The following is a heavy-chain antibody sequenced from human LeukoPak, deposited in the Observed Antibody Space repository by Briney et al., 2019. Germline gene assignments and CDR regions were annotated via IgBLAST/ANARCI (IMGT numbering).Heavy chain of an antibody. Sequence: GESLKISCKGSGYRFTSYWIGWVRQMPGKGLEWMGIIYPGDSDTRYSPSFQGQVTISAAKSISTAYLQWSSLKASDTAMYYCARLPRYCSSTSCHFDYWGQGTLVTVSS. V-gene: IGHV5-51*01. J-gene: IGHJ4*02. D-gene: IGHD2-2*01. CDR2: IYPGDSDT. CDR1: GYRFTSYW. CDR3: ARLPRYCSSTSCHFDY.